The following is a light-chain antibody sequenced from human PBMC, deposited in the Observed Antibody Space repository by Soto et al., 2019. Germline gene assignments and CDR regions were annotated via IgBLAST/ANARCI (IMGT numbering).Light chain of an antibody. CDR1: QSVRND. J-gene: IGKJ1*01. CDR2: GAS. CDR3: QQYNSWPPWT. V-gene: IGKV3-15*01. Sequence: EIVMTQSPATLSVSPGERATLSCRASQSVRNDLAWYQQKPGQAPRLLIYGASSRATGIPARFSGSGSGTGFTLTISSLQSEDFALYYCQQYNSWPPWTFGQGTKVDIK.